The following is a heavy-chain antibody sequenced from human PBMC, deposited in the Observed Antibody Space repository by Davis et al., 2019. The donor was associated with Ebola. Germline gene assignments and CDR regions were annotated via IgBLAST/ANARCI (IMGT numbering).Heavy chain of an antibody. CDR2: ISGSGGST. CDR1: GFTFTTYS. Sequence: GGSLRLSCVASGFTFTTYSMSWVRQAPGKALEWVSAISGSGGSTYYADSVKGRFTISRDNSKKTLYLQMNSLRAEDTAVYYCAKSGLSFGVVKYHYGMDVWGKGTTVTVSS. V-gene: IGHV3-23*01. D-gene: IGHD3-3*01. J-gene: IGHJ6*04. CDR3: AKSGLSFGVVKYHYGMDV.